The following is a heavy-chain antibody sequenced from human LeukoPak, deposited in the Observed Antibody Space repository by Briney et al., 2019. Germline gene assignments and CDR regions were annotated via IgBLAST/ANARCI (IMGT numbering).Heavy chain of an antibody. CDR2: IYYSGRT. J-gene: IGHJ4*02. CDR1: GGSISSSSYY. V-gene: IGHV4-39*07. Sequence: SSETLSLTCTVSGGSISSSSYYWGWIRQPPGKGLEWIGSIYYSGRTYYNPSLKSRVTISVDTSKNQFSLRLNSVTAADSAMYYCARDGRISFGESYDYWGQGTLVSVSS. D-gene: IGHD3-10*01. CDR3: ARDGRISFGESYDY.